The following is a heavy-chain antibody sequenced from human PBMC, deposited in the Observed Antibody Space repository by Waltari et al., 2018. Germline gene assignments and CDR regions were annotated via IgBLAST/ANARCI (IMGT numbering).Heavy chain of an antibody. CDR1: GGSISSHY. D-gene: IGHD3-3*01. CDR2: IYYSGST. CDR3: ARGVWSCYLDYFDY. V-gene: IGHV4-59*11. J-gene: IGHJ4*02. Sequence: QVQLQESGPGLVKPSETLSLTCTVSGGSISSHYWSWIRQPPGKGLEWIGYIYYSGSTNYNPSLKSRVTISVDTSKNQFSLKLSSVTAADTAVYYCARGVWSCYLDYFDYWGQGTLVTVSS.